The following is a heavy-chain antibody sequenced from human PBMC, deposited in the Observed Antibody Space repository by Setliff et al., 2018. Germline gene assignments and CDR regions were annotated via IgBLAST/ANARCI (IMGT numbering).Heavy chain of an antibody. CDR1: GFTLRNSG. CDR2: ISYDGFKI. CDR3: AREGSIGWSQYFHH. D-gene: IGHD6-19*01. Sequence: GGSLRLSCAASGFTLRNSGMHWVRQAPGRGLKWVTFISYDGFKIYYAESVKGRFTISRDISTNTLFLEIDSLRSEDTGLYYCAREGSIGWSQYFHHWGQGTPVTVSS. V-gene: IGHV3-30*03. J-gene: IGHJ1*01.